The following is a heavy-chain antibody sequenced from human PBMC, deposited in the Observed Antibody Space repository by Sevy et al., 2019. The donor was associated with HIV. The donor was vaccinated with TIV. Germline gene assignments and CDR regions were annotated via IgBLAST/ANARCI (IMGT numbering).Heavy chain of an antibody. CDR3: VKDGAPTYYYDSSGYYYPNAFDY. CDR2: ISSNGGST. D-gene: IGHD3-22*01. J-gene: IGHJ4*02. Sequence: GGSLRLSCSASGFTFSSYAMHWVRQAPGKGLEYVSAISSNGGSTYYADSVKGRFTISSDNSKNTLYLQMSSLRAEDTAVYYCVKDGAPTYYYDSSGYYYPNAFDYWGQGTLVTVSS. V-gene: IGHV3-64D*06. CDR1: GFTFSSYA.